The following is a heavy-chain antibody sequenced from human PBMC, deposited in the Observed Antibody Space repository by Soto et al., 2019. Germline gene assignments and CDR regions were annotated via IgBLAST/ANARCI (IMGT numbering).Heavy chain of an antibody. D-gene: IGHD6-19*01. CDR1: GYTFTGYY. Sequence: ASVKVSCKASGYTFTGYYMHWLRQAPGQGLEWMGWINPNSGDTNFAQKFQGRVTMTRDTSISTAYMELSRLRSDDTAVYYCAREEQGRMDVWGQGTTVTVSS. CDR3: AREEQGRMDV. V-gene: IGHV1-2*02. CDR2: INPNSGDT. J-gene: IGHJ6*02.